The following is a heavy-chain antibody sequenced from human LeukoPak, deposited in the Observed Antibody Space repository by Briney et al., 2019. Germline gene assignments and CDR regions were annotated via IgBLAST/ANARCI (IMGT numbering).Heavy chain of an antibody. V-gene: IGHV4-34*01. CDR2: INHSGST. Sequence: SETLSLTCAVYVESFSGYYWSWIRQPPGKGLEWIGEINHSGSTNYNPSLKSRVTISVDTSKNQFSLKLSSVTAADTAVYYCARGVNPDYWGQGTLVTVSS. D-gene: IGHD4-11*01. CDR3: ARGVNPDY. CDR1: VESFSGYY. J-gene: IGHJ4*02.